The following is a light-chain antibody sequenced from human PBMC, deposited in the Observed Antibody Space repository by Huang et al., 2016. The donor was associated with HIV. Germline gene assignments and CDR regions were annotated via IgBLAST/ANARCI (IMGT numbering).Light chain of an antibody. CDR3: QQYVASPYT. CDR1: QSVSSNY. V-gene: IGKV3-20*01. CDR2: AAS. Sequence: EIVLTQSPGTLSLSPGERATLSCRASQSVSSNYLAWYQQKPGQAPRLLIYAASNRATGIPDRCRGSGSGTDFTLTITRLEPEDFAVYSCQQYVASPYTFGQGTKLEIK. J-gene: IGKJ2*01.